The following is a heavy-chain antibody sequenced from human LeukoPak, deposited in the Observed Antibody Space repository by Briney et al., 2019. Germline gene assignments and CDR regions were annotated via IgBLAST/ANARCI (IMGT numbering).Heavy chain of an antibody. D-gene: IGHD2-15*01. Sequence: PGGSLRLSCAASGLTFSRYWMHWVRQAPGEGLVWVSRMNSDGSNTNYADSVKGRFTISRDNAKNTLYLQMNSLRADDTAVYYCARDICSGIGCYPRAPFDYWGQGTLVTVSS. V-gene: IGHV3-74*01. CDR3: ARDICSGIGCYPRAPFDY. J-gene: IGHJ4*02. CDR1: GLTFSRYW. CDR2: MNSDGSNT.